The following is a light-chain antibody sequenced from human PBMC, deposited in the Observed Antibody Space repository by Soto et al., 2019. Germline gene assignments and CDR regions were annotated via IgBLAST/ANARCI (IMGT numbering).Light chain of an antibody. Sequence: EIVLTQSPATLSLSPGERATLSCRASQSVSSFLGWYQQKPGQAPRLLIYDASNRAPGIPARFSGSGSGTDFTLTISSLEPEDFAVYYCQQRSSWTSGQGTKVEIK. V-gene: IGKV3-11*01. CDR3: QQRSSWT. CDR2: DAS. CDR1: QSVSSF. J-gene: IGKJ1*01.